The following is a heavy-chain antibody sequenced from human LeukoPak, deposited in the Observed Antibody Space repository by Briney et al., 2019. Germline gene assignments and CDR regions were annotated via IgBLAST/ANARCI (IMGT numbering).Heavy chain of an antibody. J-gene: IGHJ6*03. D-gene: IGHD3-10*01. Sequence: ASVKVSCKASGYTFNSNAMNWVRQAPGQGLEWMGWINTNTGNPTYAQGFTGRFVFSLDTSVSTAYLQISSLKAEDTAVYYCASYGSGSQPPRTDMDVWGKGTTVTVSS. CDR1: GYTFNSNA. V-gene: IGHV7-4-1*02. CDR2: INTNTGNP. CDR3: ASYGSGSQPPRTDMDV.